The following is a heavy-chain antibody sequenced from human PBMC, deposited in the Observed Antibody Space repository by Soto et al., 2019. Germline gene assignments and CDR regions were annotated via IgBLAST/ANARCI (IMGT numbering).Heavy chain of an antibody. Sequence: GGSLRLSCAASGFTFSSYAMHWVRQAPGKGLEWVAAISYDGSNKYYADSVKGRFTISRDNSKNTLYLQMNSLRAEDTAVYYCARGSMYYDSSGPFDYWGQGTLVTVSS. V-gene: IGHV3-30-3*01. CDR3: ARGSMYYDSSGPFDY. D-gene: IGHD3-22*01. CDR1: GFTFSSYA. J-gene: IGHJ4*02. CDR2: ISYDGSNK.